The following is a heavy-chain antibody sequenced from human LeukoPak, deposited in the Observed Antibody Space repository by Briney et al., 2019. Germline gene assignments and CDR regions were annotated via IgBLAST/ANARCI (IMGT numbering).Heavy chain of an antibody. CDR3: ASSNDILTGFYYYYYMDV. Sequence: ASVKVSCKASGGTFSSYAISWVRQAPGQGLEWMGGIIPIFGTANYAQKFQGRVTITTDESMSTAYMELSSLRSEDTAVYYCASSNDILTGFYYYYYMDVWGRGTTVTVSS. D-gene: IGHD3-9*01. CDR2: IIPIFGTA. J-gene: IGHJ6*03. CDR1: GGTFSSYA. V-gene: IGHV1-69*05.